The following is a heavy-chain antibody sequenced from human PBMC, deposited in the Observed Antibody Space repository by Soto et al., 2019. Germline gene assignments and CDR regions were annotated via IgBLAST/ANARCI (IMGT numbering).Heavy chain of an antibody. CDR2: ISSSSASI. J-gene: IGHJ1*01. D-gene: IGHD3-16*01. CDR3: AGGGSLYT. CDR1: GFIFSSHT. Sequence: EVQLVESGGGLVKPGGSLRLSCAASGFIFSSHTMNWVRQAPGKGLEWVSSISSSSASIYYADSVKGRFTISRDNAKNSLFLQMNSLRADYTAVYYCAGGGSLYTWGQGNLVTVSS. V-gene: IGHV3-21*02.